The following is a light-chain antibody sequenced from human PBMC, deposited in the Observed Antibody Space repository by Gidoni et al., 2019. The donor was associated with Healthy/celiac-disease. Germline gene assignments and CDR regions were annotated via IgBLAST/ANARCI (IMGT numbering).Light chain of an antibody. J-gene: IGLJ3*02. CDR3: QSADSSGTYPNWV. Sequence: SYELTQPPSVSVSPGQTARITCSGDALPKQYAYWYQQKPGQAPVLVIYKDRERPSGIPERFSGSSSGTTVTLTISGVQAEDEADYYCQSADSSGTYPNWVFGGGTKLTVL. V-gene: IGLV3-25*03. CDR2: KDR. CDR1: ALPKQY.